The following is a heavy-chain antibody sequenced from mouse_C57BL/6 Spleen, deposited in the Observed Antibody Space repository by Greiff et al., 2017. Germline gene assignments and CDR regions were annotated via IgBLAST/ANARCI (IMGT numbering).Heavy chain of an antibody. CDR2: IDPSDSET. CDR3: ARDYYGSSYGGMFAY. Sequence: VQLQQPGAELVRPGSSVKLSCKASGYTFTSYWMHWVKQRPIQGLEWIGNIDPSDSETHYNQKFKDKATLTVDKSSSTAYMQLSSLTSEDSAVYYCARDYYGSSYGGMFAYWGQGTLVTVSA. V-gene: IGHV1-52*01. CDR1: GYTFTSYW. D-gene: IGHD1-1*01. J-gene: IGHJ3*01.